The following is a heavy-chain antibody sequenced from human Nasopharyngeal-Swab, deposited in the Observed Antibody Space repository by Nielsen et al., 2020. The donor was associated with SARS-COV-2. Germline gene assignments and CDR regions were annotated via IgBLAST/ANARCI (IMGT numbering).Heavy chain of an antibody. J-gene: IGHJ4*02. CDR1: GYTFTSYG. Sequence: SVNVSCKASGYTFTSYGISWVRQAPGQGLEWMGWISAYNGNTNYAQKLQDRVTMTTDTSTSTAYMELRRLRSADTAVYYCARDDSSNYDFWSGYYTSFDYWGQGTLVTVSS. CDR2: ISAYNGNT. D-gene: IGHD3-3*01. V-gene: IGHV1-18*01. CDR3: ARDDSSNYDFWSGYYTSFDY.